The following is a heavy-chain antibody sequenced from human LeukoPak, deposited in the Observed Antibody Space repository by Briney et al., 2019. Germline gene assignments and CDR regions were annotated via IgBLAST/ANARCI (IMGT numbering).Heavy chain of an antibody. CDR1: GGSISSSSYY. Sequence: SETLSLTCTVSGGSISSSSYYWGWIRQPPGKGLEWIGSIYYSGSTYYNPSLKSRVTISVDTSKNQFSLKLSSVTAADTAVYYCARYGDYGDDYWGQGTLVTVSS. V-gene: IGHV4-39*01. D-gene: IGHD4-17*01. CDR2: IYYSGST. J-gene: IGHJ4*02. CDR3: ARYGDYGDDY.